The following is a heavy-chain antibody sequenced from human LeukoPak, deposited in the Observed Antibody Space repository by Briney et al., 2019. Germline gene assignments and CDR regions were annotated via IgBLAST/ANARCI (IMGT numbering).Heavy chain of an antibody. V-gene: IGHV4-34*01. J-gene: IGHJ4*02. Sequence: SETLSLTCAVYGGSFSGYYWSWIRQPPGKGLEWIGETNHSGSTNYNPSLKSRVTISVDTSKNQFSLKLSSVTAADTAVYYCARGYCSSTSCYYIDYWGQGTLVTVSS. D-gene: IGHD2-2*01. CDR1: GGSFSGYY. CDR3: ARGYCSSTSCYYIDY. CDR2: TNHSGST.